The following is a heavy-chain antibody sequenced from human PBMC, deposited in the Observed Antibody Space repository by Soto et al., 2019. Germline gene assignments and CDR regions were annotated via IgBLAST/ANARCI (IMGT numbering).Heavy chain of an antibody. V-gene: IGHV3-23*01. D-gene: IGHD6-6*01. J-gene: IGHJ4*02. CDR1: GFTFGSRA. Sequence: EVQLLESGGDLVQPGGSLRLSCVASGFTFGSRAMSWVRQAPGEGLEWVSTITDTGGDTKYADSVRGRFTISRDNAENSLYLQMNSLRVEDTAVYYCARTPRLLDSWGQGTLVTVSS. CDR2: ITDTGGDT. CDR3: ARTPRLLDS.